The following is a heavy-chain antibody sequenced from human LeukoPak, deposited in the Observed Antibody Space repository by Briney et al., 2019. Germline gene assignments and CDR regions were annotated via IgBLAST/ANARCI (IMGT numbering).Heavy chain of an antibody. J-gene: IGHJ6*02. Sequence: VASVKVSCKASGYTFTGYYMHWVRRAPGQGLEWMGWINPNSGGTNYAQKFQGRVTMTRDTSISTAYMELSRLRSDDTAVYYCARLGVLRFLEWPSPYYYYGMDVWGQGTTVTVSS. CDR1: GYTFTGYY. CDR3: ARLGVLRFLEWPSPYYYYGMDV. V-gene: IGHV1-2*02. D-gene: IGHD3-3*01. CDR2: INPNSGGT.